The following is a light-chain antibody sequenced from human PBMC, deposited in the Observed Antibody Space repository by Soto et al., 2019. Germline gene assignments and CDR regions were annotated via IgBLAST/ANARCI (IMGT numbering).Light chain of an antibody. Sequence: QSALTQPASVSGSPGQSITISCTGSSSDVGGYNYVSWYQQHPGKAPKLIIYDVDNRPSGISSRFFGSKSGNTASLTISGLQAEDEADYYCSSFSYSSTPNYVFGTGTKVTV. CDR2: DVD. CDR3: SSFSYSSTPNYV. CDR1: SSDVGGYNY. J-gene: IGLJ1*01. V-gene: IGLV2-14*01.